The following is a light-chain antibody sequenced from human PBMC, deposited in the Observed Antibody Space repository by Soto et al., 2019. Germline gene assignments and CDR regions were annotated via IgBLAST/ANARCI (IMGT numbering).Light chain of an antibody. J-gene: IGLJ2*01. CDR1: SSDVGGYAY. CDR3: SSYTSNPTPA. Sequence: QSVLTQPASVSGSPGQSITIACTGTSSDVGGYAYVSWYQQYPGKAPKLIISEVSNRPSGISHRFSGSRSGNTASLTISGLPAEDEAAYYCSSYTSNPTPAFGGGTKLTVL. V-gene: IGLV2-14*01. CDR2: EVS.